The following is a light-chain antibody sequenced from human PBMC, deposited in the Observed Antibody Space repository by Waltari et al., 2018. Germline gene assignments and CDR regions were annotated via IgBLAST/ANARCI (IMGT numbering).Light chain of an antibody. Sequence: QSVLTQPPSASGTPGQRVTISCSGSSSNIGSNTVNWYQQLPGTAPKRLIYSNNQRPSGGPDGFSGSKSGTSAPLASSGLQSADEADYYCAAWDDSLNGWVFGGGTKLTVL. CDR2: SNN. V-gene: IGLV1-44*01. CDR3: AAWDDSLNGWV. CDR1: SSNIGSNT. J-gene: IGLJ3*02.